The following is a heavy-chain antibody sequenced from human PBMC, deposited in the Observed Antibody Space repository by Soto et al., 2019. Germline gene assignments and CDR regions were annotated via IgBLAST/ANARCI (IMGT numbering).Heavy chain of an antibody. V-gene: IGHV1-2*04. CDR3: ARGGYYGSGFGDAFDI. CDR1: GYTFTGYY. CDR2: INPNSGGT. J-gene: IGHJ3*02. D-gene: IGHD3-10*01. Sequence: QVQLVQSGAEVKKPGASVKVSCKASGYTFTGYYMHWVRQAPGQGLEWMGWINPNSGGTNYAQKFQGWVTMTRDTSISTAYMELSRLRSDDTAVYYCARGGYYGSGFGDAFDIWGQGTMVTVSS.